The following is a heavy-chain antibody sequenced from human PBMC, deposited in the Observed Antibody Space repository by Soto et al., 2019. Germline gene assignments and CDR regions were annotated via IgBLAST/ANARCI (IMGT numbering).Heavy chain of an antibody. CDR1: GGTFSSYA. Sequence: QVQLVQSGAEVKKPGSSVKVSCKASGGTFSSYAISWVRQAPGQGLEWMGGIIPIFCTANYAQKFQGRVTITADESTSTAYMELSSLRSEDTAVYYCARGRVTTPYYYYGMDVWGQGTTVTVSS. V-gene: IGHV1-69*01. D-gene: IGHD4-17*01. CDR3: ARGRVTTPYYYYGMDV. CDR2: IIPIFCTA. J-gene: IGHJ6*02.